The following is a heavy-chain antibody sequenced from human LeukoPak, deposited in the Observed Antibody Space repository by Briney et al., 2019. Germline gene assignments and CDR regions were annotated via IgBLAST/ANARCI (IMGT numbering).Heavy chain of an antibody. J-gene: IGHJ4*02. V-gene: IGHV1-2*02. Sequence: ASVKVSCKASGYSFTDKYMHWVRQAPGQGLEWMGWINPNSGGTNYAQKFQGRVTMTRDTSITTAYMELTSLRSDDTAVYYCARDLFYSVSGTYYNVGRVFNYWGQGTLVTVSS. D-gene: IGHD3-10*01. CDR3: ARDLFYSVSGTYYNVGRVFNY. CDR1: GYSFTDKY. CDR2: INPNSGGT.